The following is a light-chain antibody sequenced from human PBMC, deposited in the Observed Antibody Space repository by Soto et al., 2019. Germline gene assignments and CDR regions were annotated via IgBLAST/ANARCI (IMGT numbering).Light chain of an antibody. CDR1: SSNIGAHYD. CDR2: GNS. Sequence: SVLAQPHSVSGSPGQRGTSSCTWISSNIGAHYDVHWYQQLPGTAPKLLIYGNSNRPSGVPDRFSGSKSGTSASLAITGLQAEDEADYYCQSYDNSLSVYVFGTGTKVTVL. J-gene: IGLJ1*01. CDR3: QSYDNSLSVYV. V-gene: IGLV1-40*01.